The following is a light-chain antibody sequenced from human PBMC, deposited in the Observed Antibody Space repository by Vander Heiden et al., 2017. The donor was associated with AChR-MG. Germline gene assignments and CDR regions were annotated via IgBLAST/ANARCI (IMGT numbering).Light chain of an antibody. CDR2: AAS. CDR3: QQSYSTRLT. V-gene: IGKV1-39*01. J-gene: IGKJ4*01. CDR1: QSISSH. Sequence: DIQMTQSPSSLSASVGDRVTITCGASQSISSHLNWYQQKPGKAPKVLIYAASSLQSGVPSRFSGSGSGTDFTLTISSLQPEDFATYYCQQSYSTRLTFGGGTKVEIK.